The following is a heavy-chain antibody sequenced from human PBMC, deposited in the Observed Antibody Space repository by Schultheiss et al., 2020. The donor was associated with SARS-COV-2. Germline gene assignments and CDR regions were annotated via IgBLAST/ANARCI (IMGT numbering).Heavy chain of an antibody. CDR3: ARDSHLVGYYFDY. D-gene: IGHD2-8*02. J-gene: IGHJ4*02. CDR2: ISYDGSNK. Sequence: GGSLRLSCGASGFTFSSYAMHWVRQAPGKGLEWVAVISYDGSNKYYADSVKGRFTISRDNAKNSLYLQMNSLRAEDTAVYYCARDSHLVGYYFDYWGQGTLVTVSS. V-gene: IGHV3-30*07. CDR1: GFTFSSYA.